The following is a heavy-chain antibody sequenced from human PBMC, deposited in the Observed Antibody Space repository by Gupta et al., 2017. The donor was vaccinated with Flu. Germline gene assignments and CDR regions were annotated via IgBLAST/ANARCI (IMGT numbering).Heavy chain of an antibody. D-gene: IGHD1-26*01. CDR2: ISASGGST. V-gene: IGHV3-23*01. Sequence: QAPGKGLEWVSSISASGGSTYYADSVKRLFTISRDNSKNTLYLQMNSLRAEDTAVYYCAKARVGDPRDSGIDYWGQGTLVTVSS. CDR3: AKARVGDPRDSGIDY. J-gene: IGHJ4*02.